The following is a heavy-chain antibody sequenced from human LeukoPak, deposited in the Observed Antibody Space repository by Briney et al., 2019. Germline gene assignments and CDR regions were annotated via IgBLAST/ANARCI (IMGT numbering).Heavy chain of an antibody. CDR3: ARDLYYYDRAFGY. CDR2: IYSGGNT. D-gene: IGHD3-22*01. Sequence: GGSLRLSCAASGFTVSSNYMSWVRQAPGKGLEWVSVIYSGGNTYYADSVKGRFTISRDNSKNTLYLQMNSLRAEDTAVYYCARDLYYYDRAFGYWGQGTLVTVSS. CDR1: GFTVSSNY. J-gene: IGHJ4*02. V-gene: IGHV3-66*01.